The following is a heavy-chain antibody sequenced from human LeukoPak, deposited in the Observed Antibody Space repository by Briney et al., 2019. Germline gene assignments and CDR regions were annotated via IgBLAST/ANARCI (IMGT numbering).Heavy chain of an antibody. CDR1: GFTFRSYD. Sequence: PGGSLRLSCAASGFTFRSYDMHWVRQAPGKGLEWVAVISYDGSNKYYADSVKGRFTISRDNSKNTLYLQMNSLRAEDTAVYYCARDHGYSYGKFDYWGQGTLVTVSS. J-gene: IGHJ4*02. CDR2: ISYDGSNK. CDR3: ARDHGYSYGKFDY. V-gene: IGHV3-30*04. D-gene: IGHD5-18*01.